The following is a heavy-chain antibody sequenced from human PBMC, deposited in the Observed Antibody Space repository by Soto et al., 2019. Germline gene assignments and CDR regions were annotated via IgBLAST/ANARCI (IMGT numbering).Heavy chain of an antibody. CDR1: GVFISSGSYF. V-gene: IGHV4-39*02. Sequence: QLQESGPGLVKPSETLSLTCTVSGVFISSGSYFWGWIRQPPGKGLEWIGSAHSSGGTYYNPSIKSRLTIFVDKSKNNFSLSLNYVTAADTAVYYCAKLKVGATRDTDVASWGQGKLVTVSS. CDR2: AHSSGGT. D-gene: IGHD1-26*01. J-gene: IGHJ4*02. CDR3: AKLKVGATRDTDVAS.